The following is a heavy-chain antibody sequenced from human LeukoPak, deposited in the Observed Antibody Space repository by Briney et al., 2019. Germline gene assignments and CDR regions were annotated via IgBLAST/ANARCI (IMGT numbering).Heavy chain of an antibody. CDR2: INHSGST. Sequence: SETLSLTCSVSGYSISSGFYWGWIRQPPGKGLEWIGEINHSGSTNYNPSLKSRVTISVDTSKNQFSLKLSSVTAADTAVYYCARRFYGSGSYNWFDPWGQGTLVTVSS. V-gene: IGHV4-38-2*01. CDR3: ARRFYGSGSYNWFDP. CDR1: GYSISSGFY. D-gene: IGHD3-10*01. J-gene: IGHJ5*02.